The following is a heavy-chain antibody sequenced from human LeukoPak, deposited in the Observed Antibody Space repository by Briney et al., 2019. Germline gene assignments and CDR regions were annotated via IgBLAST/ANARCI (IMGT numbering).Heavy chain of an antibody. V-gene: IGHV3-9*01. Sequence: GRSLRLSCAASGFTFRDYAMHWVRLPPGKGLEWVSGISWNGGNIDYADSVKGRFTISRDNAKNSLYLQMNSLGAQDTALYYCACEFKGQPGTTAFDHWGQGTLVTVSS. CDR2: ISWNGGNI. CDR3: ACEFKGQPGTTAFDH. CDR1: GFTFRDYA. D-gene: IGHD1-7*01. J-gene: IGHJ4*02.